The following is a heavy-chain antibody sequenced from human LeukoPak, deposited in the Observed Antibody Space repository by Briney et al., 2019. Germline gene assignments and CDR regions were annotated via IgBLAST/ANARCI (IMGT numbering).Heavy chain of an antibody. D-gene: IGHD1-26*01. CDR2: IYPDDSDI. CDR3: ARLSIVGAFSGGDY. J-gene: IGHJ4*02. CDR1: GYSFTSYW. Sequence: GESLKISCKGSGYSFTSYWIGWVRQMPGKGLEWVGIIYPDDSDIKYSPSFQGQVTISADKSISTAYPQWSSLKASDTAMYYCARLSIVGAFSGGDYWGQGTLVTVSS. V-gene: IGHV5-51*01.